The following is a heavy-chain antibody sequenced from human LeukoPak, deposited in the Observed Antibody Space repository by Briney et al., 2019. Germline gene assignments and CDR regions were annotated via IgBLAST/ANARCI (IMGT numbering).Heavy chain of an antibody. D-gene: IGHD3-3*01. CDR1: GFTFSSYW. CDR3: ARRSPLEWLSEQYYFDY. J-gene: IGHJ4*02. Sequence: GGSLRLSCAASGFTFSSYWMSWVRQAPGKGLEWVAVISYDGSNKYYADSVKGRFTISRDNSKNTLYLQMNSLRAEDTAVYYCARRSPLEWLSEQYYFDYWGQGTLVTVSS. V-gene: IGHV3-30-3*01. CDR2: ISYDGSNK.